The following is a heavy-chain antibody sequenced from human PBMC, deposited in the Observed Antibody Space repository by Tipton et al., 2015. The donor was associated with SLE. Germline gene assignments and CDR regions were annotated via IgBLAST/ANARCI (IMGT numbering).Heavy chain of an antibody. J-gene: IGHJ3*02. CDR2: IYYSGST. CDR3: ARGDYYDSSGHDAFDI. V-gene: IGHV4-61*08. CDR1: GGSISSGGYY. Sequence: TLSLTCTVSGGSISSGGYYWSWIRQHPGKGLEGIGYIYYSGSTNYNPSLKSRVTISVDTSKNQFSLKLSSVTAADTAVYYCARGDYYDSSGHDAFDIWGQGTMVTVSS. D-gene: IGHD3-22*01.